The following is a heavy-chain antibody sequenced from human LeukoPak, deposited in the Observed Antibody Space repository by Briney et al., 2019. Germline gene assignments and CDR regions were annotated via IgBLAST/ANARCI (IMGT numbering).Heavy chain of an antibody. D-gene: IGHD1-14*01. V-gene: IGHV3-30*03. CDR2: ISYDGSNK. Sequence: PGGSLRLSCAASGFTFSSYGMHWVRQAPGKGLEWVAVISYDGSNKYYADSVKGRFTISRDNSKNTLYLQMNSLRAEDTAVYYCASTGVFDYWGQGTLVTVSS. CDR1: GFTFSSYG. J-gene: IGHJ4*02. CDR3: ASTGVFDY.